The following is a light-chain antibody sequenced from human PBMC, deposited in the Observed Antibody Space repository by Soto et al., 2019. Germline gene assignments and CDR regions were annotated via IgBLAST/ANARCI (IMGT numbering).Light chain of an antibody. J-gene: IGKJ1*01. V-gene: IGKV1-16*01. CDR2: DAS. CDR3: QQYETFSGT. CDR1: QDISNY. Sequence: DIQMTQSPSSLSASVGDVVTITCRASQDISNYLAWFQQRPGEAPKLLIYDASALPRGVPSRFSGSGSGTKFTLTIASLQPDDFATYYCQQYETFSGTFGPGTKVDI.